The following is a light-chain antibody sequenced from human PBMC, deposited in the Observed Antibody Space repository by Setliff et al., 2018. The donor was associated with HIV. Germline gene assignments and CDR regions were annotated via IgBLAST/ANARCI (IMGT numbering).Light chain of an antibody. J-gene: IGLJ1*01. CDR3: WSYAGSAWV. V-gene: IGLV2-11*01. Sequence: QSALTQPRSVSGSPGRSVAISCTGTSSDVGAYNYVSWYQQHPGKAPKLMIYDVTNRPSGVPDRFSGSKSGNTASLTISGLQADDEADYYCWSYAGSAWVFGTGTKVTVL. CDR1: SSDVGAYNY. CDR2: DVT.